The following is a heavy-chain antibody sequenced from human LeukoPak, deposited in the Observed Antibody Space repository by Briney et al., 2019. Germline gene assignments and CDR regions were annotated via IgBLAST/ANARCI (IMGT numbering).Heavy chain of an antibody. J-gene: IGHJ4*02. CDR3: ARTTTGYSSGWYGTYFDY. D-gene: IGHD6-19*01. Sequence: SETLSLTCAVYGGSISSYYWSWIRQPPGKGLEWIGYIYYSGSTNYNPSLKSRVTISVDTSKNQFSLKLSSVTAADTAVYYCARTTTGYSSGWYGTYFDYWGQGTPVTVSS. CDR1: GGSISSYY. CDR2: IYYSGST. V-gene: IGHV4-59*01.